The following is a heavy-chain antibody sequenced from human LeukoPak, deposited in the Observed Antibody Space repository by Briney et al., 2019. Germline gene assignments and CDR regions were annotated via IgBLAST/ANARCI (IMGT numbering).Heavy chain of an antibody. Sequence: TGGSLRLSCAASGFTFDDYAMHWVRQAPGKGLEWVSGISWNSGSIGYADSVKGRFTISRDNAKNSLYLQMNSLRAEDTALYYCANGVQLEDPDAFDIWGQGTMVTVSS. V-gene: IGHV3-9*01. CDR3: ANGVQLEDPDAFDI. D-gene: IGHD1-1*01. J-gene: IGHJ3*02. CDR2: ISWNSGSI. CDR1: GFTFDDYA.